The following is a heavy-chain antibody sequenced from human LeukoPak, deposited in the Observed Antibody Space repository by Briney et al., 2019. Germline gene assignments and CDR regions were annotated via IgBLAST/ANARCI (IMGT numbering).Heavy chain of an antibody. D-gene: IGHD6-19*01. V-gene: IGHV3-66*01. CDR2: IYSSGSA. J-gene: IGHJ4*02. CDR1: RLNASNSY. CDR3: ARVTYGTTGWYGPSDF. Sequence: PGGSLRLSCAASRLNASNSYMSWVRQAPGKGLEWVSIIYSSGSAYYAVSVGGRFTMSRDSSRNTVSLQMSSLRVDDTAVYFCARVTYGTTGWYGPSDFWGPGTLVTVSS.